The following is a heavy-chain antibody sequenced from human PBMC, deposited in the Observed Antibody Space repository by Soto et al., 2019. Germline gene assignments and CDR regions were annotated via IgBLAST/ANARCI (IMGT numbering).Heavy chain of an antibody. CDR1: GGSFSGYY. CDR2: INHSGST. Sequence: SETLSLTCAVYGGSFSGYYWSWIRQPPGKGLEWIGEINHSGSTNYNPSLKSRVTISVDTSKNQFSLKLSSVTAADTAVYYCARGGVILTIFGVVTWGAMDVWGQGTTVTVSS. D-gene: IGHD3-3*01. CDR3: ARGGVILTIFGVVTWGAMDV. J-gene: IGHJ6*02. V-gene: IGHV4-34*01.